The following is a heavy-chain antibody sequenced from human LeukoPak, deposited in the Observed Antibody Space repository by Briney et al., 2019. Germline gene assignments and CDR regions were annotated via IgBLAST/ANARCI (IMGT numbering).Heavy chain of an antibody. CDR3: ARDVDYGGNRYFDY. Sequence: PSQTLSLTCTVSGGSISSGGYYWSWIRQHPGKGLEWIGYIYYSGSTYYNPSLKSRVTISVDTSKNQFSLKLSSVTAADTAVYYCARDVDYGGNRYFDYWGQGTLVTVSS. V-gene: IGHV4-31*03. D-gene: IGHD4-23*01. CDR1: GGSISSGGYY. CDR2: IYYSGST. J-gene: IGHJ4*02.